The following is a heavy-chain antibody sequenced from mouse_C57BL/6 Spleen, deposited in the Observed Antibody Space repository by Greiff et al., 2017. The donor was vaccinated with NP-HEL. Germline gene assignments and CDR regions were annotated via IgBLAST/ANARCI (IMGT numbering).Heavy chain of an antibody. CDR2: IDPSDSYT. J-gene: IGHJ2*01. CDR3: ARGNYYDYDDY. V-gene: IGHV1-69*01. CDR1: GYTFTSYW. D-gene: IGHD2-4*01. Sequence: QVQLQQPGAELVMPGASVKLSCKASGYTFTSYWMHWVKQRPGPGLEWIGEIDPSDSYTNYNQQFKGKSTLTVDKSSSTAYMQLSSLTSEDSAVYYCARGNYYDYDDYWGQGTTLTVSS.